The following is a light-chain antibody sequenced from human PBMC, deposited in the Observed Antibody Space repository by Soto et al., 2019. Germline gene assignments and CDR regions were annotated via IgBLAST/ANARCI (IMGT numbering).Light chain of an antibody. Sequence: DIQMTQSPSSLSASVGDRVTITCRANQSISNYLHWYQQKPGKAPKLLIYAASSLQGDVPSRFSASGSGTDFTLTISSLQPDDFATYYCQQSYSTPLTFGPGTKVDIK. CDR1: QSISNY. CDR3: QQSYSTPLT. V-gene: IGKV1-39*01. CDR2: AAS. J-gene: IGKJ3*01.